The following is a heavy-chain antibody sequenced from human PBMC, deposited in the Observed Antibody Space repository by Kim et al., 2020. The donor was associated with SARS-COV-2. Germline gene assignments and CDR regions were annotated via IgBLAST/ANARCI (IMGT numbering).Heavy chain of an antibody. V-gene: IGHV4-59*01. CDR3: ARDKDRKGAFDI. Sequence: SNTSPRGRATISVDTSKNQFSLKLSSVTAADTAVYYCARDKDRKGAFDIWGQGTMVTVSS. J-gene: IGHJ3*02.